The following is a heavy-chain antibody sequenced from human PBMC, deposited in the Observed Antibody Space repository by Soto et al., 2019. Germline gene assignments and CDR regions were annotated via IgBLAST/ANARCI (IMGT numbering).Heavy chain of an antibody. V-gene: IGHV4-31*03. J-gene: IGHJ4*02. Sequence: SETLSLTCTVSGDSITGGGYYWNWVRQLPGKGLEWIGCVYYTGTTYYNPSLKSRITISIDSSKNQFSLTLSSVTAADTALYICARGAPRGRGVPTYLHYWGQGTLVTVS. CDR3: ARGAPRGRGVPTYLHY. CDR2: VYYTGTT. CDR1: GDSITGGGYY. D-gene: IGHD3-10*01.